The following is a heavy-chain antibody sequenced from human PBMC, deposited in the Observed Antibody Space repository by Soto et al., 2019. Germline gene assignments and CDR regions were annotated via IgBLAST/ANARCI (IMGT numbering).Heavy chain of an antibody. D-gene: IGHD4-17*01. CDR3: ARGEASYGDSHDAFDI. CDR1: GFTFSSYA. J-gene: IGHJ3*02. CDR2: ISGSGGST. Sequence: PGGSLRLSCAASGFTFSSYAMSWVRQAPGKGLEWVSAISGSGGSTYYADSVKGRFTISRDNSKNTLYLQMNSLRAEDTAVYYCARGEASYGDSHDAFDIWSQGTMVTVSS. V-gene: IGHV3-23*01.